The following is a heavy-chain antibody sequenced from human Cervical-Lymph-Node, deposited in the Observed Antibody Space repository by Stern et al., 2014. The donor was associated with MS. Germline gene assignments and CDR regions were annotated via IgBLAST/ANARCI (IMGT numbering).Heavy chain of an antibody. CDR2: TAYDGRSK. D-gene: IGHD4-23*01. CDR3: AKSGPDYGGDTGWDAFDI. J-gene: IGHJ3*02. V-gene: IGHV3-30*18. CDR1: GFTFSAYG. Sequence: VQLVESGGGVVQPGRSLRLSCAASGFTFSAYGMHWVRQAPGKGLEWVAVTAYDGRSKYYADSVKGRFTISRDNSKNTLYLQMNSLRLEDTAVYYCAKSGPDYGGDTGWDAFDIWGHGTKVTVSS.